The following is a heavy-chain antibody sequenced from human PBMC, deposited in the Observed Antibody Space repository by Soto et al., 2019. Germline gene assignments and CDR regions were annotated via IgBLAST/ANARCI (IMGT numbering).Heavy chain of an antibody. V-gene: IGHV1-18*01. J-gene: IGHJ4*02. D-gene: IGHD6-19*01. CDR3: ARARYRSGWYGMDY. Sequence: VQLVQSGAEVKKPGASVKVSCKASGYIFSDYGISWVRQAPGQGLEWMGWISGYNGQTNYAQNLQGRVTMTTDTSTSTVYMELRSLTSDDTAVIYCARARYRSGWYGMDYWGQGTLVTVSS. CDR2: ISGYNGQT. CDR1: GYIFSDYG.